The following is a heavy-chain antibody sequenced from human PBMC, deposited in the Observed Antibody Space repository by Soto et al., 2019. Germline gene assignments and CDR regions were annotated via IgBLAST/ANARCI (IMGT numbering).Heavy chain of an antibody. V-gene: IGHV3-30-3*01. Sequence: QVQLVESGGGVVQPGRSLRLSCAASGFTFSSYAMHWVRQAPGKGLEWVAVISYDGSNKYYADSVKGRFTISRDNSKNTLYLQMNSLRAEDTAVYYCAREIRIQLWFYYGMDVWGQGTTVTVSS. CDR1: GFTFSSYA. CDR2: ISYDGSNK. CDR3: AREIRIQLWFYYGMDV. D-gene: IGHD5-18*01. J-gene: IGHJ6*02.